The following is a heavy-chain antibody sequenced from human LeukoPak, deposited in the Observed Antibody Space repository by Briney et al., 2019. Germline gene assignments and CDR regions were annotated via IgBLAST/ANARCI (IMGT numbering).Heavy chain of an antibody. Sequence: PGGSLRLSCAASGFTFRTYAMSWVRQAPGKGLEWVSVISGSGDYTHYSDSVKGRFTIARDNSKNTLYLQMNSLRAEDTAVYYCAKDNWNDGGAFGIWGQGTMVTVSS. CDR3: AKDNWNDGGAFGI. J-gene: IGHJ3*02. V-gene: IGHV3-23*01. CDR2: ISGSGDYT. D-gene: IGHD1-20*01. CDR1: GFTFRTYA.